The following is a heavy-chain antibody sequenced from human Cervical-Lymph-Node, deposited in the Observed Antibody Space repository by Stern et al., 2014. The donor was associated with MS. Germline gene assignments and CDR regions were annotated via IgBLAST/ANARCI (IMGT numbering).Heavy chain of an antibody. J-gene: IGHJ4*02. CDR2: LIPILDTA. D-gene: IGHD3-10*01. CDR3: SCFMVPFEY. CDR1: GGTLSLYA. V-gene: IGHV1-69*01. Sequence: QVQLVQSGAEVKKPGSSVKVSCKASGGTLSLYAISWVRQAPGQGLEWMGGLIPILDTANYAQKFQGRVTITADDSTNTVYMEMSSLRSEDTAVYYCSCFMVPFEYWGQGTLVTVSS.